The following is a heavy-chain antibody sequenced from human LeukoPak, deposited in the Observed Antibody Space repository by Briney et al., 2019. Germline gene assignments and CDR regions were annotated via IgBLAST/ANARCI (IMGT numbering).Heavy chain of an antibody. D-gene: IGHD6-6*01. J-gene: IGHJ4*02. CDR2: IIPILGIA. CDR1: GGTFSSYA. CDR3: ARDPSSSSRISDY. Sequence: ASVKVSCKASGGTFSSYAISWVRQAPGQGLEWMGRIIPILGIANYAQKFQGRVTITADKSTSTAYVELSSLRSEDTAVYYCARDPSSSSRISDYWGQGTLVTVSS. V-gene: IGHV1-69*04.